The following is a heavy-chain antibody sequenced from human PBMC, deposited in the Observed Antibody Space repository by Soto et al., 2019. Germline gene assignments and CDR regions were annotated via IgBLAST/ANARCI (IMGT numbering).Heavy chain of an antibody. CDR2: ILPIFGTT. CDR1: GLIFSSYA. CDR3: GRGANDDMSTAKGYYFPGMDV. D-gene: IGHD3-9*01. J-gene: IGHJ6*02. Sequence: QVQLVQSGAEVKKPGSSVKVSCKASGLIFSSYAISWVRQAPGQGLEWVGGILPIFGTTNYAQRFKGRVTVTANTPTTTTYLYLSRLRSEDTSCYFCGRGANDDMSTAKGYYFPGMDVWGQGTTVTVSS. V-gene: IGHV1-69*06.